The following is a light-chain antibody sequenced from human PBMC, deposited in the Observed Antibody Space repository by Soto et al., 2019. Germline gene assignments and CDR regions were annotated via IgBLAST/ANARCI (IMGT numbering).Light chain of an antibody. CDR1: QSLVYSDGNTY. J-gene: IGKJ3*01. CDR3: MQGTHWPLT. CDR2: KVS. V-gene: IGKV2-30*01. Sequence: DVVMTQSPLSLPVTLGQPASISCRSSQSLVYSDGNTYLNWFQQGPGQSPRRLIYKVSNRDSGVPDRFSGSGSGTDFTLKISRVEAEDVGVYYCMQGTHWPLTFGPGTKVDIK.